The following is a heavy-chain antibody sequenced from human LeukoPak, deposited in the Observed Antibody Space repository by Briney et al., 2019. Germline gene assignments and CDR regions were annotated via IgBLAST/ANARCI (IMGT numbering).Heavy chain of an antibody. Sequence: SETLSLTCTVSGDSISGQGYYWIWIRQHPVKGLEWMGYIHHSGSTYYNPSLGSRITMSVDTSKNQFSLKLTSMTAADTAVYYCAKVYNSFGELSGFDYWGQGALVTVSS. CDR3: AKVYNSFGELSGFDY. V-gene: IGHV4-31*03. CDR2: IHHSGST. J-gene: IGHJ4*02. D-gene: IGHD3-10*01. CDR1: GDSISGQGYY.